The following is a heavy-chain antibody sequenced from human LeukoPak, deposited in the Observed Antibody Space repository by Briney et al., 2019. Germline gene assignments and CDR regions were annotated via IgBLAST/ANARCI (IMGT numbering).Heavy chain of an antibody. CDR2: INAGNGNT. CDR1: GYTFTRYA. V-gene: IGHV1-3*01. J-gene: IGHJ4*02. CDR3: ARGPIRYFDWLLSPFDY. D-gene: IGHD3-9*01. Sequence: ASVKVSCKASGYTFTRYAMHWVRQAPGQRLEWMGWINAGNGNTKYSQKFQGRVTITRDTSASTAYMELSSLRSEDTAVYYCARGPIRYFDWLLSPFDYWGQGTLVTVSS.